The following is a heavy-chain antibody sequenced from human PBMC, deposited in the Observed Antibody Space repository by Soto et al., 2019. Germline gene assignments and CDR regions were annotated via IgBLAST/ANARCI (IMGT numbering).Heavy chain of an antibody. CDR1: GGTFSSYA. CDR3: ATLRSYGSGSYSDY. J-gene: IGHJ4*02. CDR2: IIPIFGTA. D-gene: IGHD3-10*01. V-gene: IGHV1-69*13. Sequence: ASVKVSCKASGGTFSSYAISWVRQAPGQGLEWMGGIIPIFGTANYAQKFQGRVTITADESTSTAYMELSSLRSEDTAVYYWATLRSYGSGSYSDYWGQGTLVTVSS.